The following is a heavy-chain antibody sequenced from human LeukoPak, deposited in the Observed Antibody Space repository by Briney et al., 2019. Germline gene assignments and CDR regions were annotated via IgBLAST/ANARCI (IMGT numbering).Heavy chain of an antibody. J-gene: IGHJ4*02. D-gene: IGHD3-16*02. CDR1: GGSISSGDYY. CDR3: ARQVMITFGGVIATYYFDY. CDR2: IHYSGST. V-gene: IGHV4-30-4*01. Sequence: SETLSLTCTVSGGSISSGDYYWSWIRQPPGKGLEWIGYIHYSGSTYYNPSLKSRVTISVDTSKNQFSLKLSSVTAADTAVYYCARQVMITFGGVIATYYFDYWGQGTLVTVSS.